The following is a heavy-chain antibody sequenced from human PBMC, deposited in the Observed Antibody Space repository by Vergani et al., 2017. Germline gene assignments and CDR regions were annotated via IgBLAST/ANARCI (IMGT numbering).Heavy chain of an antibody. CDR1: GYTFTGYY. D-gene: IGHD6-19*01. CDR2: LNPNSGGT. CDR3: ARARDSSGYLYYFDY. Sequence: QVQLVQSGAEVKKPGASVKVSCKASGYTFTGYYMHWVRQAPGQGLEWLGWLNPNSGGTNYAQKFQGRVTMTRDTSISTAYMELSRLRSYDTAVYYCARARDSSGYLYYFDYWGQGTLVTVSS. J-gene: IGHJ4*02. V-gene: IGHV1-2*02.